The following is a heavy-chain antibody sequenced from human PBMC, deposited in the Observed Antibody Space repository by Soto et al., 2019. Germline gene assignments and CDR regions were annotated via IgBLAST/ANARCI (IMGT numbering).Heavy chain of an antibody. J-gene: IGHJ6*02. D-gene: IGHD2-2*02. CDR3: AGGRPLRYCSSTSCYMHYYYGMDV. V-gene: IGHV1-8*01. Sequence: ASVQVPCKASGYTFTSYDINWVRQAPGPGREWMGWMNHNSGNTGSAQKLQGRVTMTRNTSISTAYMELSSLGSEGTAGDYCAGGRPLRYCSSTSCYMHYYYGMDVWGQGTTVTGSS. CDR1: GYTFTSYD. CDR2: MNHNSGNT.